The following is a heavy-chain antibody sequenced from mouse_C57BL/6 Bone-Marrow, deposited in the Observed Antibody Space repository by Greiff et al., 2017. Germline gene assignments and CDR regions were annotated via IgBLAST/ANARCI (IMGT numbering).Heavy chain of an antibody. CDR2: TFYSGIT. V-gene: IGHV3-3*01. CDR3: ARDPYYYGSSFQDAMDY. Sequence: EVKVEESGPSLVRPSQTLSLTCTVTGFSINSDCYWIWIRQFPGNKLEYIGYTFYSGITYYNPSLESRTYITRDTSKNQFSLKLSSVTTEDTATYYCARDPYYYGSSFQDAMDYWGQGTSVTVSS. D-gene: IGHD1-1*01. CDR1: GFSINSDCY. J-gene: IGHJ4*01.